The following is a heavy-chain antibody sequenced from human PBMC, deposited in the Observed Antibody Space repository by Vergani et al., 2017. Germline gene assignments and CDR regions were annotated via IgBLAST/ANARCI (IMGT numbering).Heavy chain of an antibody. Sequence: QVQLQESGPGLVKPSGTLSLTCAVSGGSISSSNWWSWVRQPPGKGLEWIGEIYHSGSTNYNPSLKSRVTISVDTSKNQFSLKLSSVTAADTAVYYCARRGPYGDYGDYGMDVWGQGTTVTVSS. CDR1: GGSISSSNW. V-gene: IGHV4-4*02. CDR3: ARRGPYGDYGDYGMDV. J-gene: IGHJ6*02. D-gene: IGHD4-17*01. CDR2: IYHSGST.